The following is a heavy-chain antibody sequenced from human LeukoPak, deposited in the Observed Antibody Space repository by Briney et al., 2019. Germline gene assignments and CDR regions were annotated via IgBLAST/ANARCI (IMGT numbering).Heavy chain of an antibody. V-gene: IGHV4-59*08. CDR1: GGSISSYY. CDR2: IYYSGST. CDR3: ARQRGGAPLHI. D-gene: IGHD3-10*01. Sequence: SETLSPTRTVSGGSISSYYWSWIRQPPGKGLEWIGYIYYSGSTNYNPSLKSRVTISVDTPKNQFSLKLSSVTAADTAVYYCARQRGGAPLHIWGQGTMVTVSS. J-gene: IGHJ3*02.